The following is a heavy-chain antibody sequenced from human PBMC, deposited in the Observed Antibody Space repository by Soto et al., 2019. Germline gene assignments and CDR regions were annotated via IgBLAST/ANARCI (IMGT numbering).Heavy chain of an antibody. CDR3: AQDLRGDLILYYYYYYGMDV. D-gene: IGHD4-17*01. Sequence: QVQLVESGGGVVQPGRSLRLSCAASGFTFSSYGMHWVRQAPGKGLEWVAVISYDGSNKYYADSVKGRFTISRDNSKNTLYLQMNSLRAEDTAVYYCAQDLRGDLILYYYYYYGMDVWGQGTTVTVSS. J-gene: IGHJ6*02. CDR2: ISYDGSNK. CDR1: GFTFSSYG. V-gene: IGHV3-30*18.